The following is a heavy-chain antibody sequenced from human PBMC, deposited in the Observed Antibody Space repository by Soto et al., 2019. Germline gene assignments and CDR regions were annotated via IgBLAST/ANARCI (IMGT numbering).Heavy chain of an antibody. CDR2: ISWNSGSI. V-gene: IGHV3-9*01. D-gene: IGHD3-9*01. CDR1: GLTFDDYA. J-gene: IGHJ4*02. CDR3: ASGRGYDILTGYSPYFDY. Sequence: EVQLVESGGGLVQSGKSLRLSCAASGLTFDDYAMHWVRQAPGKDLEWVSGISWNSGSIGYADSVKGRFTISRDNAKNSXSLQMNSLRAGDTALYYCASGRGYDILTGYSPYFDYWGQGTLVTVSS.